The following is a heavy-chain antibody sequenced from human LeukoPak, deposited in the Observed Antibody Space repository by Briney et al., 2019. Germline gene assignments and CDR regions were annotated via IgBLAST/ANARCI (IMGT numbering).Heavy chain of an antibody. CDR1: GDSITGYY. V-gene: IGHV4-38-2*02. J-gene: IGHJ4*02. CDR3: ARDTSTGITGTY. CDR2: IYHDGRI. D-gene: IGHD1-20*01. Sequence: SETLSLTCSVSGDSITGYYWGWIRQPPGKGLEWIGSIYHDGRIDYNPSLKSRVTISRDTSNDQFSLKLSSVTAADTAMYYCARDTSTGITGTYWGQGTLVTVSS.